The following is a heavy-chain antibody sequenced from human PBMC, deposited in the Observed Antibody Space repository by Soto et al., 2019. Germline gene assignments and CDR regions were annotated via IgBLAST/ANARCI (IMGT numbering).Heavy chain of an antibody. D-gene: IGHD3-22*01. J-gene: IGHJ6*02. CDR1: GGTFSNYA. CDR2: IVPFFSTT. Sequence: QVQLVQSGGEVKKPGSSLKVSCKASGGTFSNYAISWVRQAPGQGLEWMGGIVPFFSTTNYAQKFQGGVTFTEDRSTGTAYKALSTLTLEDTAVYFCARGLTMTSASLTPHYYAMDVWGQGTAVTVSS. CDR3: ARGLTMTSASLTPHYYAMDV. V-gene: IGHV1-69*06.